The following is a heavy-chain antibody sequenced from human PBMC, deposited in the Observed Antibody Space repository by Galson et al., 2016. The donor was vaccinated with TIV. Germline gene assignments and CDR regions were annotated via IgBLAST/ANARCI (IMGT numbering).Heavy chain of an antibody. CDR3: ARDRLGAKRAFDI. J-gene: IGHJ3*02. CDR2: INVGNGNT. Sequence: SVKVSCKASGYTFTSHTIHWVRQAPGQRLEWMGWINVGNGNTKYVQKFKGRVTITSDTSARIAYMELSTLTSEDTAMYYCARDRLGAKRAFDIWGQGTLVTVSS. CDR1: GYTFTSHT. V-gene: IGHV1-3*01. D-gene: IGHD3-16*01.